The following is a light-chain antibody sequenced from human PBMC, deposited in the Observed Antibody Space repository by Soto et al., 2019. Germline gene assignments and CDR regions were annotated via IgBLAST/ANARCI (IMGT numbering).Light chain of an antibody. Sequence: EIVLTQSPGTLYLSPRERATLSYGANQSVSSSYLAWYQQKPGQAPGLRIDGASSRATGIPDRFSGSGSGRDFTLTISRLEPDGFAVYYCQQYGSSPFAFGPGTKVDIK. J-gene: IGKJ3*01. CDR2: GAS. V-gene: IGKV3-20*01. CDR3: QQYGSSPFA. CDR1: QSVSSSY.